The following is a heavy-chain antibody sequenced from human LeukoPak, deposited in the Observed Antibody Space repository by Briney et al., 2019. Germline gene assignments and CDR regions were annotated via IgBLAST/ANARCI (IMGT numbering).Heavy chain of an antibody. CDR3: AKKRGYYDSSGYYPGAFEI. CDR2: ISGGGTNT. Sequence: PGGSLRLSCSASGFTFSTYAMTWVRQAPGKGLEWVSAISGGGTNTYYADSVKGRFTVSRDNSKNTLYLQMNSLRAEDTAVYYCAKKRGYYDSSGYYPGAFEIWGQGTMVTVSS. J-gene: IGHJ3*02. CDR1: GFTFSTYA. V-gene: IGHV3-23*01. D-gene: IGHD3-22*01.